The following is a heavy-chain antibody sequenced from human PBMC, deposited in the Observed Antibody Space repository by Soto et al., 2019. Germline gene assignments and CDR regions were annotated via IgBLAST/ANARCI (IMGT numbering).Heavy chain of an antibody. CDR3: AREDIVVVVAAANHFDY. V-gene: IGHV4-39*01. D-gene: IGHD2-15*01. CDR1: GGSISSSSYY. CDR2: IYYSGST. J-gene: IGHJ4*02. Sequence: SETLSLTCTVSGGSISSSSYYWGWIRQPPGKGLEWIGSIYYSGSTYYNPSLKSRVTISVDTSKNQFSLKLSSVTAADTAVYYCAREDIVVVVAAANHFDYWGQGTLVTVSS.